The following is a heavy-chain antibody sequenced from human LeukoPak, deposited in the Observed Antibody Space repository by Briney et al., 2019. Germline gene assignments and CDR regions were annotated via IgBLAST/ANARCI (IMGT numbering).Heavy chain of an antibody. D-gene: IGHD3-10*01. CDR3: AKSYNYGSGSYYNHFDS. V-gene: IGHV3-23*01. Sequence: PGGSLRLSCAASGFTFSSYAMSWVRQAPGKGLEWVSTVSGSGDSTNYADSVKGRFTLSRDNSKNTLSLQMNSLRAEDTALYYCAKSYNYGSGSYYNHFDSWGQGTLVTVSS. CDR2: VSGSGDST. CDR1: GFTFSSYA. J-gene: IGHJ4*02.